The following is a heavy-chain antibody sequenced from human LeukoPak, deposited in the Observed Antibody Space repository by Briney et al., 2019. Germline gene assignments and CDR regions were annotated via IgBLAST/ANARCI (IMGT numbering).Heavy chain of an antibody. Sequence: GGSLRLSCAASGFTFDDYGMSWVRQAPGKGLEWASGINWNGGSTGYADSVKGRFTISRDKAKNSLYLQMNSLRAEDTALYYCARGYYDSSGYLAQYAFDIWGQGTMVTVSS. J-gene: IGHJ3*02. D-gene: IGHD3-22*01. CDR3: ARGYYDSSGYLAQYAFDI. CDR1: GFTFDDYG. V-gene: IGHV3-20*04. CDR2: INWNGGST.